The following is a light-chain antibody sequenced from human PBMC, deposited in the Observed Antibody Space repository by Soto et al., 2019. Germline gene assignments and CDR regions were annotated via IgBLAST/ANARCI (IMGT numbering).Light chain of an antibody. CDR3: QQYGGSPRR. V-gene: IGKV3-20*01. Sequence: EIVMTQSPATLSVSPGERATLSCRASQSVSSSSLAWYQQKRGQAPRLLIHDASSRATGIPDRFSGSGSGTDFTLTISRLEPEDFAVYYCQQYGGSPRRFGQGTKVDIK. J-gene: IGKJ1*01. CDR1: QSVSSSS. CDR2: DAS.